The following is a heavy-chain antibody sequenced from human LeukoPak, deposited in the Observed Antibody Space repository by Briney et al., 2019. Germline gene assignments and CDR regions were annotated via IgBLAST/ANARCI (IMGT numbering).Heavy chain of an antibody. V-gene: IGHV3-21*01. CDR1: GFTFSSHG. J-gene: IGHJ4*02. D-gene: IGHD3-22*01. CDR2: ISSSSYI. Sequence: GGSLRLSCAASGFTFSSHGMNWVRQAPGKGLEWVSSISSSSYIYYADSVKGRFTISRDNAKNSLYLQMNSLRAEDTAVYYCASLRSYYDSSGYYYVGYWGQGTLVTVSS. CDR3: ASLRSYYDSSGYYYVGY.